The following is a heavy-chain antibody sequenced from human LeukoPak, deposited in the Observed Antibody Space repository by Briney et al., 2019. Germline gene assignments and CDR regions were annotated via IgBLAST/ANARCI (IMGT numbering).Heavy chain of an antibody. CDR2: ITGGGLHT. Sequence: GGSLRLSCAASGFTFSDYGMTWVRQTPGNGLGWVSSITGGGLHTYYVDSVKGRFVISRDNSKTTLCLQMNSLRTEDTAVYYCAKGLRIPSNWGQGIMVTVSS. V-gene: IGHV3-23*01. CDR1: GFTFSDYG. J-gene: IGHJ4*02. D-gene: IGHD2-21*01. CDR3: AKGLRIPSN.